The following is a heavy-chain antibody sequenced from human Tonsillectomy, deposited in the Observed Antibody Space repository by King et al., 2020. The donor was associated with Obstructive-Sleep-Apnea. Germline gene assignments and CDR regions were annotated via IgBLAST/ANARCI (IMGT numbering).Heavy chain of an antibody. D-gene: IGHD2-21*02. CDR2: ISSSGSTI. J-gene: IGHJ4*02. CDR3: ARDLTPAVVTMTIDY. CDR1: GFTFSDYY. V-gene: IGHV3-11*01. Sequence: VQLVESGGGLVNAGGSLRLSCAASGFTFSDYYMSWIRQAPGKGLEWVSYISSSGSTIYYADSVKGRFTISRDNAKNSLYLQMNSLRAEDTAVYYCARDLTPAVVTMTIDYWGQGTLVTVSS.